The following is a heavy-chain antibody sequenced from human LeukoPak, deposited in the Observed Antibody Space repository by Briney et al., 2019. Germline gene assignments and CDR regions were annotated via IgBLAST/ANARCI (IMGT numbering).Heavy chain of an antibody. CDR3: ARGNQQLADYYYMDV. CDR2: IYSGGFT. CDR1: GFTVSSNY. Sequence: GGSLRLSCAASGFTVSSNYMSWVRQAPGKGLEWVSVIYSGGFTYYADSVKGRFTISRDNSKNTLYLQMNSLRAEDTAVYYCARGNQQLADYYYMDVWGKGTTVTVSS. D-gene: IGHD2-15*01. J-gene: IGHJ6*03. V-gene: IGHV3-66*01.